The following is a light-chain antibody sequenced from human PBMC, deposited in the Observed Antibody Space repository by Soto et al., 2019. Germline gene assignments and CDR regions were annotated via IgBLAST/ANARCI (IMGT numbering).Light chain of an antibody. CDR2: RAS. J-gene: IGKJ1*01. CDR3: LQYHNLWA. Sequence: MTQSPSTLSLFPVAGATLCCRASQNIYINVAWYQQRPGHAPRLLIYRASTRATGIPARFSGSGSGTEFTLTISSLQSEDFTVYSCLQYHNLWAFGQGTKVDIK. CDR1: QNIYIN. V-gene: IGKV3-15*01.